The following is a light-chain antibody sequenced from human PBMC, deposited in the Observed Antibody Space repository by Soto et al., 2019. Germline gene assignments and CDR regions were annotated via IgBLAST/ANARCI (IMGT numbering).Light chain of an antibody. CDR3: QDHGCSST. Sequence: DIQLTQSPSFLSASVGDRVTITCRASQGISSYVGWYQQKPGKAPQLLIYGASTLQSGVPSRFSGSGSGTEFPLTISRLPPEYFATYYCQDHGCSSTFGQGTRLEIK. CDR2: GAS. J-gene: IGKJ5*01. V-gene: IGKV1-9*01. CDR1: QGISSY.